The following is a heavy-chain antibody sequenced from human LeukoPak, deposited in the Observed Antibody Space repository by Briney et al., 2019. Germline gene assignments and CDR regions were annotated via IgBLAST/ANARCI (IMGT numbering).Heavy chain of an antibody. CDR2: IYYSGST. Sequence: PSETLSLTCTVSGGSISSSSYYWGWIRQPPGKGLEWIGSIYYSGSTYYNPSLKSRVTISVDTSKNQFSLKLSSVTAADTAVYYCARLGRQYYYYYMDVWGKGTTVTVSS. CDR3: ARLGRQYYYYYMDV. J-gene: IGHJ6*03. CDR1: GGSISSSSYY. D-gene: IGHD3-16*01. V-gene: IGHV4-39*07.